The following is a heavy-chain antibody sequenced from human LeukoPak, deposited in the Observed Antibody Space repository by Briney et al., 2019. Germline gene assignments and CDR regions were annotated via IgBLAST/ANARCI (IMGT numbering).Heavy chain of an antibody. CDR3: ARRYVEYTHAGLTYFFDY. CDR1: GYTFSTFD. D-gene: IGHD3-3*01. J-gene: IGHJ4*02. V-gene: IGHV1-8*01. CDR2: MSPTTGKS. Sequence: GASVKVSCKASGYTFSTFDINWVRQAPGRGLEWMGWMSPTTGKSESAQHIQARVTMTRNISTSTAYMELSGLTSADTAIYYCARRYVEYTHAGLTYFFDYWGQGTLVTVSS.